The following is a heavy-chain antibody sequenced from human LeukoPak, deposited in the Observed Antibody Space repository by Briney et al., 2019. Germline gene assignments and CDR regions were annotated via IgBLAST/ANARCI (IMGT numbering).Heavy chain of an antibody. D-gene: IGHD3-10*01. CDR1: GYSFTSYW. CDR2: IYPGDSDT. J-gene: IGHJ4*02. Sequence: GESLKISCKGSGYSFTSYWIGWVRQMPGKGLEWMGIIYPGDSDTRYSPSFQGQVTISADKSIRTAYLQRSSLKASDTAMYYCARRGPYGSGSYYLFDYWGQGTLVTVSS. CDR3: ARRGPYGSGSYYLFDY. V-gene: IGHV5-51*01.